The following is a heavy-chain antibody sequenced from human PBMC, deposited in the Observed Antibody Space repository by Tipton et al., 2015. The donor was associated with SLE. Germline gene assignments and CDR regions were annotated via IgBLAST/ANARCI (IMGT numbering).Heavy chain of an antibody. V-gene: IGHV4-59*01. CDR3: ARVRAYSGYDLFYFDY. J-gene: IGHJ4*02. Sequence: GLVKPSETLSLTCTVSGGSIRSYYWSWIRQPPGKGLEWIGYIYYSGSINYNTSLKSRVTISLDTSKNQFSLKLTSVTAADTAVYYCARVRAYSGYDLFYFDYWGQGTLVTVSS. CDR1: GGSIRSYY. CDR2: IYYSGSI. D-gene: IGHD5-12*01.